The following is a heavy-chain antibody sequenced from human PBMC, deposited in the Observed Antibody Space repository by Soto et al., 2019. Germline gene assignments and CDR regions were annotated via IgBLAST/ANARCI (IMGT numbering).Heavy chain of an antibody. V-gene: IGHV4-59*01. CDR3: ARDMGQGYGERNWFDP. CDR1: GGTIRDYY. D-gene: IGHD4-17*01. CDR2: INYSGNT. J-gene: IGHJ5*02. Sequence: PSEKRSLTCSVSGGTIRDYYWSWIRQPSGKGLEWIGYINYSGNTNYNPSLKSRVTISVDTSKNQFSLKVTSVTAADTAVYYCARDMGQGYGERNWFDPWGQGTLVTVS.